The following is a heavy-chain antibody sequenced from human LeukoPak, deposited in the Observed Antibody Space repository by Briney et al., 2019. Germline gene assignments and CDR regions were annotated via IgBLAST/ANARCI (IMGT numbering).Heavy chain of an antibody. V-gene: IGHV4-59*01. CDR1: GGSITNYY. Sequence: SETLSLTCTVSGGSITNYYWSWIRQPPGKGLEWIGFSYYNGNTNYNPSLKSRVTISVDMSKNQFSLSLRSVTAADTAVYYCARDLGYLDAFDIWGQGTMVTVSS. CDR2: SYYNGNT. D-gene: IGHD5-18*01. CDR3: ARDLGYLDAFDI. J-gene: IGHJ3*02.